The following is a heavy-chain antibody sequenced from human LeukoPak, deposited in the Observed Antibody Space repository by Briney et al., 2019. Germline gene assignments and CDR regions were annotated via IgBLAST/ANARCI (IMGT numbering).Heavy chain of an antibody. V-gene: IGHV3-30*04. CDR2: ISYNGSNK. J-gene: IGHJ4*02. CDR1: VFTYSSYA. CDR3: ARERLAPMPDY. D-gene: IGHD2-2*01. Sequence: SGGPLRLLCAASVFTYSSYAVLGVRGAPGEGGGWVAVISYNGSNKYYADSVKGRFTISRDNSKNTLYLQMNSLRADDTAVYYCARERLAPMPDYWVQGTLVTVSS.